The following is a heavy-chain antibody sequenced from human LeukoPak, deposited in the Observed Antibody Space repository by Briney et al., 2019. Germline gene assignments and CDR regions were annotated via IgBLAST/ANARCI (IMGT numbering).Heavy chain of an antibody. J-gene: IGHJ4*02. CDR2: IYPGDSDI. Sequence: GESLKISCKGSGYSFTTYWIAWVRQMPGKGLEWMGFIYPGDSDIRYSPSFQGQVTISADKSITTAYLQWSSLKASDTAMYYCARHGGTYAYDYWGQGTLVTVSS. V-gene: IGHV5-51*01. CDR1: GYSFTTYW. D-gene: IGHD5-12*01. CDR3: ARHGGTYAYDY.